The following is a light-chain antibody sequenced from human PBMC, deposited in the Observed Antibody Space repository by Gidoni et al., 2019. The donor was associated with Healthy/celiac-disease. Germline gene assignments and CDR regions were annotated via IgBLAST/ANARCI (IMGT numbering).Light chain of an antibody. CDR2: EDS. Sequence: SYELPQPPSVSVSPGQTARITCSGDALPKKYAYWYQQKSGQAPVLVIYEDSKRPYGIPEIFSGSSSGTMATLTISGAQVEDEADYYCYSTDSSGNHWVFGGGTKLTVL. CDR1: ALPKKY. CDR3: YSTDSSGNHWV. J-gene: IGLJ3*02. V-gene: IGLV3-10*01.